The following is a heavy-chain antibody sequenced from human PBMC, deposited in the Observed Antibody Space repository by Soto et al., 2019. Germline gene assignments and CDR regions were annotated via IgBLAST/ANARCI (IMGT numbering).Heavy chain of an antibody. CDR2: ISGSGGHT. D-gene: IGHD2-8*01. CDR3: AKIEMGWFAH. V-gene: IGHV3-23*01. Sequence: SGGSLRLSCTGSGFSFFSYAMSWVRQAPGKGLEWVSTISGSGGHTYYADSVKGRFVVSRDNDKNTVYLHMSSLTGEDTAVYFCAKIEMGWFAHWGQGTQVTVS. CDR1: GFSFFSYA. J-gene: IGHJ5*02.